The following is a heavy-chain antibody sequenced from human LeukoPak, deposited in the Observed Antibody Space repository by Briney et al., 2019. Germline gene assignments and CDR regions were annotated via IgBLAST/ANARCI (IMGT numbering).Heavy chain of an antibody. CDR3: ARDAYGGNSWGWFDP. CDR2: IYTSGST. D-gene: IGHD4-23*01. J-gene: IGHJ5*02. Sequence: SSETLSLTCTVSGVSISSYSWSWIRQPAGKGLEWIGRIYTSGSTNYNPSLKSRVTISVDTSKNQFSLKLSSVTAADTAVYYCARDAYGGNSWGWFDPWGQGTLVTVSA. V-gene: IGHV4-4*07. CDR1: GVSISSYS.